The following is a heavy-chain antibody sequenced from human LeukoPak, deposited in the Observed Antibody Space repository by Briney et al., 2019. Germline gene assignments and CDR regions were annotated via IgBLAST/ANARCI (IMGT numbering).Heavy chain of an antibody. Sequence: GASVKVSCKASGYTLISYSISWVRRAPGQGLEWMGWISAYNGHTNYAQKLQGRVTMTTDTSTSTAYMELRSLRPDDTAVYYCARGDCSSDTCYLPEYFQHWGQGTLVTVSS. CDR2: ISAYNGHT. D-gene: IGHD2-15*01. CDR1: GYTLISYS. V-gene: IGHV1-18*01. CDR3: ARGDCSSDTCYLPEYFQH. J-gene: IGHJ1*01.